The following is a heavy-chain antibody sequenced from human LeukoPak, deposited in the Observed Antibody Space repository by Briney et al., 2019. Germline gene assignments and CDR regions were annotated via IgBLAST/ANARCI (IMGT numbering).Heavy chain of an antibody. D-gene: IGHD3-22*01. CDR1: GFIFSSYA. Sequence: PGASLRLSCAASGFIFSSYAMSWVRHAPGKGLEWVSAIIGRGDRTYYAHSVKGRLTISRDNSKNSLYLQMNSLRAEDTAVYYCAKRYYGGSGYRSYYFDYWGQGTLVTVSS. V-gene: IGHV3-23*01. CDR2: IIGRGDRT. J-gene: IGHJ4*02. CDR3: AKRYYGGSGYRSYYFDY.